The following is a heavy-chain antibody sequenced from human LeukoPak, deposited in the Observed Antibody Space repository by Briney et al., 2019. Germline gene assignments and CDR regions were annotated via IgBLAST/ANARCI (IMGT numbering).Heavy chain of an antibody. J-gene: IGHJ4*02. D-gene: IGHD6-19*01. CDR3: AKDGTVAGIAVSSLDY. Sequence: PGGSLRLSCAASGFTFSSYGMHWVRQAPGKGLEWVAFIRYDGSNKYYADSVKGRFTISRDNSKNTLYLQMNSLRAEDTAVYYCAKDGTVAGIAVSSLDYWGQGTLVTVSS. CDR1: GFTFSSYG. CDR2: IRYDGSNK. V-gene: IGHV3-30*02.